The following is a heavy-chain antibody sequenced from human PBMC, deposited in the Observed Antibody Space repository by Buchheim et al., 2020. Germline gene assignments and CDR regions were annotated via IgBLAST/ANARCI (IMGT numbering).Heavy chain of an antibody. J-gene: IGHJ4*02. V-gene: IGHV1-46*01. CDR3: ARDGSSSSFGY. D-gene: IGHD6-6*01. Sequence: QVQLVQSGAEVQKPGASVKDSCKTSGYTFTNYNIHWVRQAPGQGLEWMGIIYPTGGSTSYIPKFQGRVTMTRDTSTSTVYMELSSLRSDDTAVYYCARDGSSSSFGYWGQGTL. CDR2: IYPTGGST. CDR1: GYTFTNYN.